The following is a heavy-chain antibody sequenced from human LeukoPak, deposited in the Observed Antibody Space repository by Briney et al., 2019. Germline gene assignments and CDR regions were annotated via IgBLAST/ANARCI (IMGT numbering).Heavy chain of an antibody. CDR2: IKQDGSEK. Sequence: PGGSLRLSCAASGFTFSSYWMSWVRQAPGKGLEWVANIKQDGSEKYYVDSVKGRFTISRDNAKNSLYLQMNSLRAEDTAVYYCAGSEGSGWFFDEPPVIDAFDIWGQGTMVTVSS. D-gene: IGHD6-19*01. CDR3: AGSEGSGWFFDEPPVIDAFDI. CDR1: GFTFSSYW. J-gene: IGHJ3*02. V-gene: IGHV3-7*01.